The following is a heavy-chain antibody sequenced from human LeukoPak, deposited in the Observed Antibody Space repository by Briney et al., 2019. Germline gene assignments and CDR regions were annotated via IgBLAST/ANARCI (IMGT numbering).Heavy chain of an antibody. Sequence: GGSLRLSCAASGFTFSSSSMSWVRQAPGKGLEWVSALTGSGGSTYYADSVKGRFTISRDNSKKTLFLQMNSLRAEDTAVYYCAGGNVPVAGGYWGQGTLVIVSS. CDR1: GFTFSSSS. CDR2: LTGSGGST. D-gene: IGHD6-19*01. V-gene: IGHV3-23*01. J-gene: IGHJ4*02. CDR3: AGGNVPVAGGY.